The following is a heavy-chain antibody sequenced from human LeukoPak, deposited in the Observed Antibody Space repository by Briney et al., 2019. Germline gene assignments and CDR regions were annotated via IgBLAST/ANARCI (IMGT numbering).Heavy chain of an antibody. D-gene: IGHD4-17*01. J-gene: IGHJ4*02. Sequence: GGSLRLSCASSGFSFSEAWMSWVRQAPGKGLEWVGRIKSKIDGETTEYAAPVKGRLSVSRDDSEKTLYLQMNSLKSEDTAVYYCTIHNFKTTAISSFDCWGQGTLVTVSS. CDR2: IKSKIDGETT. CDR3: TIHNFKTTAISSFDC. CDR1: GFSFSEAW. V-gene: IGHV3-15*01.